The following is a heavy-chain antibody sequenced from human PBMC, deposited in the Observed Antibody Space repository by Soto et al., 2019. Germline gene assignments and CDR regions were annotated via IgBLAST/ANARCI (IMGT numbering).Heavy chain of an antibody. V-gene: IGHV1-46*01. CDR3: ARDWNLVGATPDAFDI. D-gene: IGHD1-26*01. J-gene: IGHJ3*02. CDR2: INPSGGST. Sequence: GASVKVSCKASGYTFTSYYMHWVRQAPGQGLEWMGIINPSGGSTSYAQKFQGRVIMTRDTSTSTVYMELSSLRSEDTAVYYCARDWNLVGATPDAFDIWGQGTMVTVSS. CDR1: GYTFTSYY.